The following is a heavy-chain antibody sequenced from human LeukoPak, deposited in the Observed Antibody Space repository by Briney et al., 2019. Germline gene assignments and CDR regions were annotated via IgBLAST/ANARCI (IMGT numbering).Heavy chain of an antibody. D-gene: IGHD5-12*01. CDR2: ISYDGSNK. CDR3: ARGGYDDGGFDI. CDR1: GFTFSSYG. V-gene: IGHV3-30*03. J-gene: IGHJ3*02. Sequence: GGSLRLSCAASGFTFSSYGMHWVRQAPGKGLEWVAVISYDGSNKYYADSVKGRFTISRDNAKNSVYLQMNSLRAEDTAVYYCARGGYDDGGFDIWGQGTMVTVSS.